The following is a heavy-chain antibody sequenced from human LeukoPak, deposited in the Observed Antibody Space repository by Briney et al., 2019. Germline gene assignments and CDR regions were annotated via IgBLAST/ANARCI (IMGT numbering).Heavy chain of an antibody. V-gene: IGHV3-66*01. CDR1: GFTVSSNY. D-gene: IGHD3-3*01. J-gene: IGHJ6*02. Sequence: PGGSLRLSCAASGFTVSSNYVSWVRQAPGKGLEWVSVIYSGGSTYYADSVKGRFTISGDNSKNTLYLQMNSLRAEDTAVYYCARITYYDFWSGYYPDYYYYGMDVWGQGTTVTVSS. CDR3: ARITYYDFWSGYYPDYYYYGMDV. CDR2: IYSGGST.